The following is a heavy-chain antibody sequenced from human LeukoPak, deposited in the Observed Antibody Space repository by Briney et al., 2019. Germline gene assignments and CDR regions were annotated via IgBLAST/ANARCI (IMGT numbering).Heavy chain of an antibody. CDR1: GGSISSYD. J-gene: IGHJ4*02. CDR3: AIYLPYYYVFRSYRPRFPFDY. D-gene: IGHD3-16*02. V-gene: IGHV4-4*07. CDR2: IYTSGSS. Sequence: PSETRSCTCNGSGGSISSYDWSWIRQPAGKGLEWIGRIYTSGSSNYYPSLKSPVNISVDTSKHQFSLKLSSVTAADTAVYYCAIYLPYYYVFRSYRPRFPFDYWGQGTLVTVSS.